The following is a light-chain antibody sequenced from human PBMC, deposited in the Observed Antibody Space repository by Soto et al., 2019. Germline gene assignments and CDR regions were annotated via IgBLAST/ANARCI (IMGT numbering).Light chain of an antibody. CDR1: SGYSSYA. CDR2: VNSDGSQ. J-gene: IGLJ3*02. CDR3: QTWGTGIWV. Sequence: QSVLTQSPSASASLGASVKLTCTLSSGYSSYAIAWHQQQPEKGPRYLMKVNSDGSQIKGDVIPDRFSGSSSGAERYLTITSLQSEDEADYYCQTWGTGIWVFGGGTKQTVL. V-gene: IGLV4-69*01.